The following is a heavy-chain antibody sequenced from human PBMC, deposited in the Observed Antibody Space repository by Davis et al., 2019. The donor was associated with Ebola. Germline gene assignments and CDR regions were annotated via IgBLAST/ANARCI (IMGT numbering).Heavy chain of an antibody. CDR3: ARTSYYDFWSGYYAYYYGMDV. CDR1: GDSVSSNSAA. CDR2: TYYRSKWYT. D-gene: IGHD3-3*01. V-gene: IGHV6-1*01. Sequence: SQTLSLTCAISGDSVSSNSAAWNWIRQSPSRGLEWLGRTYYRSKWYTDYAVSVKSRITINPDTSKNQFSLQLNSVTPEDTAVYYCARTSYYDFWSGYYAYYYGMDVWGQGTTVTVSS. J-gene: IGHJ6*02.